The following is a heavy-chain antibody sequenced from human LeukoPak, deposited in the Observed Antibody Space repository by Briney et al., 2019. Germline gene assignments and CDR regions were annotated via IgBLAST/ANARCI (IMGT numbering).Heavy chain of an antibody. Sequence: GGSLRLSCAASGFTFSSYAMSWVRQAPGKGLEWGSAISGSGGSTYYADSVRGRFTISRDNSKNTLYLQMNSLRAEDTAVYYCAKVGVAVAAFDYWGQGTLVTVSS. CDR3: AKVGVAVAAFDY. D-gene: IGHD6-19*01. CDR1: GFTFSSYA. V-gene: IGHV3-23*01. J-gene: IGHJ4*02. CDR2: ISGSGGST.